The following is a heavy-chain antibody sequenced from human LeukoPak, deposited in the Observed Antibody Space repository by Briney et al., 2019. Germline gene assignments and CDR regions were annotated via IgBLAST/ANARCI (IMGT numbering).Heavy chain of an antibody. Sequence: SETLSLTCTVSGGSISSGSYYWSWIRQPAGKGLEWIGRIYTSGSTNYNPSLKSRVTISVDTSKNQFSLKLSSVTAADTAVYYCARSHPALYYYYYYMDVWGKGTTVTVSS. V-gene: IGHV4-61*02. CDR2: IYTSGST. CDR1: GGSISSGSYY. CDR3: ARSHPALYYYYYYMDV. J-gene: IGHJ6*03.